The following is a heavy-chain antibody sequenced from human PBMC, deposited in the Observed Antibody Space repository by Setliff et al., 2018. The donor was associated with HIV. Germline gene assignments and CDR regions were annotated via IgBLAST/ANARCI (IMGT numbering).Heavy chain of an antibody. Sequence: SETLSLTCTVSGGSISSGNYYWSWIRQPAGKGLEWIGRIYTSGSTKYNPSLKRRVTISVDTSKNQFSLKLNSVTAADTAVYYCARIFGDQGYYYGMDVWGQGTTVTVSS. CDR2: IYTSGST. CDR3: ARIFGDQGYYYGMDV. J-gene: IGHJ6*02. D-gene: IGHD3-3*01. V-gene: IGHV4-61*02. CDR1: GGSISSGNYY.